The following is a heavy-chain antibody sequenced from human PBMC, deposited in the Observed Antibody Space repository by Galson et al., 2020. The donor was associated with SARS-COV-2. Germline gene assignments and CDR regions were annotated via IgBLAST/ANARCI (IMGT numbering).Heavy chain of an antibody. CDR2: INNDGTT. J-gene: IGHJ4*02. D-gene: IGHD2-21*01. V-gene: IGHV3-74*01. CDR3: ASRGVVIEGTSFDQ. CDR1: GFTFSGYA. Sequence: GGSLRLSCAASGFTFSGYAMHWVRQGPGKGLEWVSRINNDGTTTYADSVKGRFTVSRDNAKNTLYLEMTSLRAEDTAVYYCASRGVVIEGTSFDQWGQGTLVTVSS.